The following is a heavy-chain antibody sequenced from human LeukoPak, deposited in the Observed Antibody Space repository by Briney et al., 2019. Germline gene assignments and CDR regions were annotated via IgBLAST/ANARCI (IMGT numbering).Heavy chain of an antibody. CDR1: GGSFSGYY. CDR3: ARRPPYYGSGSYYH. V-gene: IGHV4-59*12. CDR2: IYYSGST. Sequence: SETLSLTCAVYGGSFSGYYWSWIRQPPGKGLEWIGYIYYSGSTNYNPSLKSRVRTSVDTSKNQFSLKLSSVTAADTAVYYCARRPPYYGSGSYYHWGQGTLVTVSS. D-gene: IGHD3-10*01. J-gene: IGHJ4*02.